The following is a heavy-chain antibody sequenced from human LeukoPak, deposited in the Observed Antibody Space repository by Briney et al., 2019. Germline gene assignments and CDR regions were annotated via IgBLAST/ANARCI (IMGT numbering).Heavy chain of an antibody. Sequence: ASVKVSCKASGYTFTSYGISWVRQAPGQGLEWMGWISAYNGNTNYAQKLQGRVTMTTDTSTSTAYMELRSLRSDDTAVYYCARERPPSRWLEGVQNDYWGQGTLVTVSS. D-gene: IGHD6-19*01. CDR3: ARERPPSRWLEGVQNDY. CDR1: GYTFTSYG. CDR2: ISAYNGNT. V-gene: IGHV1-18*01. J-gene: IGHJ4*02.